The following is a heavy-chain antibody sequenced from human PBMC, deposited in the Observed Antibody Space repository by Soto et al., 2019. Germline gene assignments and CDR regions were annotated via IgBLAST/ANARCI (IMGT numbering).Heavy chain of an antibody. CDR2: IYPRDSDT. Sequence: EVQLVQSGAEVKKPGESLKISCKGSGYSFTNYWIGWVRQMPGKDLEWMGIIYPRDSDTRYSPSFQGQVTISADKSISTAYLQWSSLKAPDRAMYYCSRQSRSYSYFEWWGQRTQVTVSS. D-gene: IGHD3-10*01. CDR1: GYSFTNYW. V-gene: IGHV5-51*01. CDR3: SRQSRSYSYFEW. J-gene: IGHJ4*02.